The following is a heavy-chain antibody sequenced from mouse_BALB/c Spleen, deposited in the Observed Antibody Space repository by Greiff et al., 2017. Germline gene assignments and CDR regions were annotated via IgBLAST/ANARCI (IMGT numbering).Heavy chain of an antibody. V-gene: IGHV5-6-3*01. CDR1: GFTFSSYG. CDR3: ASLLY. J-gene: IGHJ2*01. CDR2: INSNGGST. D-gene: IGHD2-1*01. Sequence: EVQVVESGGGLVQPGGSLKLSCAASGFTFSSYGMSWVRQTPDKRLELVATINSNGGSTYYPDSVKGRFTISRDNAKNTLYLQMSSLKSEDTAMYYCASLLYWGQGTTLTVSS.